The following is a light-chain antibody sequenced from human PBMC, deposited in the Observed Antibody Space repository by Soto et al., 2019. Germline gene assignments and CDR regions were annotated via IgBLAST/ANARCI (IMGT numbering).Light chain of an antibody. CDR2: KAS. J-gene: IGKJ2*01. CDR1: QSISSS. Sequence: IQLTQSPSTLSASVGERVTITCRASQSISSSLAWYQQKPGKAPNLLIYKASSLQSAVPSRFSGSGSGTEFTLTISSLQPDDFATYYCQQYNQYPYTFGQGTKLEIK. V-gene: IGKV1-5*03. CDR3: QQYNQYPYT.